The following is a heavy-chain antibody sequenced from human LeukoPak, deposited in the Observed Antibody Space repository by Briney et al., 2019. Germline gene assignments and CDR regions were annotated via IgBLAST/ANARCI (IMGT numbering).Heavy chain of an antibody. CDR2: IYYSGST. Sequence: SETLSLTCTVSGGSISSYYWSWIRQPPGKGLEWIGYIYYSGSTNYNPSLKSRVTISVDTSKNQFSLKLSSVTAADTAVYYCARGRFDCWGQGTLVTVSS. V-gene: IGHV4-59*12. J-gene: IGHJ4*02. CDR3: ARGRFDC. CDR1: GGSISSYY.